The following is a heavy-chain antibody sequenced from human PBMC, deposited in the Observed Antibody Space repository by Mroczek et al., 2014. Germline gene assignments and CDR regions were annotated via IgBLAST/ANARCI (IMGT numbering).Heavy chain of an antibody. CDR1: GGSFSGYY. V-gene: IGHV4-34*01. D-gene: IGHD2-2*01. CDR3: ARGGPHCSSTSCYPFTQYYFDY. CDR2: INHSGST. Sequence: QVQLQQWGAGLLKPSETLSLTCAVYGGSFSGYYWSWIRQPPGKGLEWIGEINHSGSTNYNPSLKSRVTISVDTSKNQFSLKLSSVTAADTAVYYCARGGPHCSSTSCYPFTQYYFDYWGQGTLVTVSS. J-gene: IGHJ4*02.